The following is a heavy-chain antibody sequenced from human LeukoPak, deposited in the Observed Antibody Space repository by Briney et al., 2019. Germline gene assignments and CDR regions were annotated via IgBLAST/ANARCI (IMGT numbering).Heavy chain of an antibody. J-gene: IGHJ3*02. V-gene: IGHV1-8*03. CDR3: ARTHCGGDCYLNDAFDI. D-gene: IGHD2-21*01. Sequence: ASVKVSCKASGYTFTSYDINWVRQATGQGLEWMGWMNPNSGNTGYAQKFQGRVTITRNTSISTAYVELSRLRSDDTAVYYCARTHCGGDCYLNDAFDIWGQGTMVTVST. CDR1: GYTFTSYD. CDR2: MNPNSGNT.